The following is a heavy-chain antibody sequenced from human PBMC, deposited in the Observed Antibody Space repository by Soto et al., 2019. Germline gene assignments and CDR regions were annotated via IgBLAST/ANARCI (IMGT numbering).Heavy chain of an antibody. J-gene: IGHJ4*02. CDR2: ISAYNGNT. V-gene: IGHV1-18*01. Sequence: GASVKVSCKASRYTFTSYGISWVRQAPGQGLEWMGWISAYNGNTNYAQKLQGRVTMTTDTSTSTAYMELRSLRSDDKAVYYCARDIVVVVAATPELVRYDYWGQGTLVTVSS. CDR1: RYTFTSYG. D-gene: IGHD2-15*01. CDR3: ARDIVVVVAATPELVRYDY.